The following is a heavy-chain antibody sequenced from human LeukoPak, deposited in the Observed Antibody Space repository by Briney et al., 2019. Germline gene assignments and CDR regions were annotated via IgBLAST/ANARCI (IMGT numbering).Heavy chain of an antibody. CDR1: GFTFSSYA. CDR3: AKAMGITMIVVVITPDFDY. Sequence: PGGSLRLSCAASGFTFSSYATSWVRQAPGKGLEWVSAISGSGGSTYYADSVKGRFTISRDNSKNTLYLQMNSLRAEDTAVYYCAKAMGITMIVVVITPDFDYWGQGTLVTVSS. D-gene: IGHD3-22*01. J-gene: IGHJ4*02. CDR2: ISGSGGST. V-gene: IGHV3-23*01.